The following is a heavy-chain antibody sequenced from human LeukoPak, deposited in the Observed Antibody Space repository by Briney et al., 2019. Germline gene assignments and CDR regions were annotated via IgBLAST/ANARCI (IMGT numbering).Heavy chain of an antibody. V-gene: IGHV3-9*01. CDR1: GFTFDDYA. CDR3: ARGGAGVYFFDY. CDR2: ISWNSGTI. D-gene: IGHD6-13*01. J-gene: IGHJ4*02. Sequence: PGGSLRLSCAASGFTFDDYAMHWVRQAPGKGLEWVSGISWNSGTIGYADSVKGRFTISRDNAKNSLYLQMNSLRAEDTAVYYCARGGAGVYFFDYWGQGILVTVSS.